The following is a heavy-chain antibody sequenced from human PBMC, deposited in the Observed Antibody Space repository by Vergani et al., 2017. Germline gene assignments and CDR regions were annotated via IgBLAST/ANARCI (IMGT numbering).Heavy chain of an antibody. D-gene: IGHD5-24*01. CDR3: ARSTGRRDGYNWEQYYFDY. V-gene: IGHV4-39*01. Sequence: QVQLQESGPGLVKPSETLSLTCTVSGDSVISTDYHWGWIRQPPGKGLEWIGSMDYSGSTSYNPSLESRISISFETPKNQFSLRLTSVTAADTAVYYCARSTGRRDGYNWEQYYFDYWGQGTLVTVSS. J-gene: IGHJ4*02. CDR2: MDYSGST. CDR1: GDSVISTDYH.